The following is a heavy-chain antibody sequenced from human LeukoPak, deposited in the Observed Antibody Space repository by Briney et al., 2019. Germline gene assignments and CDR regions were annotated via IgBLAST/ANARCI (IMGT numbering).Heavy chain of an antibody. V-gene: IGHV1-46*01. CDR3: AREDYGGNPYYFDY. D-gene: IGHD4-23*01. Sequence: GESLKISCKGSGYSFTGYWIGWVRQMPGKGLEWMGIINPSGGSTSYAQKFQGRVTMTRDTSTSTVYMELSSLRSEDTAVYYCAREDYGGNPYYFDYWGQGTLVTVSS. CDR1: GYSFTGYW. J-gene: IGHJ4*02. CDR2: INPSGGST.